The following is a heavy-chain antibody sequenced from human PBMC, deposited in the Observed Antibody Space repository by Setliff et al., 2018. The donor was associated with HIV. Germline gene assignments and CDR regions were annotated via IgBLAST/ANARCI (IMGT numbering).Heavy chain of an antibody. CDR3: ARELYREWDY. CDR1: GFTFSSYS. V-gene: IGHV3-66*02. D-gene: IGHD3-10*01. CDR2: IYGGGST. J-gene: IGHJ4*02. Sequence: GGSLRLSCAASGFTFSSYSMNWVRQAPGKGLEWVSAIYGGGSTYYADSVKGRFTISRDNSKNTVYLQMNSLRVEDTAVYYCARELYREWDYWGQGTLVTVSS.